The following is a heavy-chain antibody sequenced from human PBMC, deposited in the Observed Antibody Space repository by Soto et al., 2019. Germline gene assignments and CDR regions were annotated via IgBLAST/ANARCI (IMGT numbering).Heavy chain of an antibody. D-gene: IGHD3-22*01. V-gene: IGHV4-34*01. CDR1: GGSFSGYY. CDR3: AIFYYDSSPGVDY. J-gene: IGHJ4*02. Sequence: QVQLQQWGAGLLKPSETLSLTCAVYGGSFSGYYWSWIRQPPGKGLEWIGEINHSGSTNYNPSLKSRVTISVDTSKNQFSLKLSSVTAADTAVYYCAIFYYDSSPGVDYWGQGTLVTVSS. CDR2: INHSGST.